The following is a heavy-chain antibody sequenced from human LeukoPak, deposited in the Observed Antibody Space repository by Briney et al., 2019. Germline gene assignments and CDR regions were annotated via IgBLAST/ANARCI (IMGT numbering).Heavy chain of an antibody. Sequence: PPASVKVSCKASGYTLTSYAMNWVRQAPGQGLEWMGWINTNTGNPTYSQGFTGRFVFSLDTSVSTAYLQISSLKAEDTAVYYCARGSVQYTEDYYYYYYMDVWGKGTTVPVSS. D-gene: IGHD4-11*01. J-gene: IGHJ6*03. CDR3: ARGSVQYTEDYYYYYYMDV. V-gene: IGHV7-4-1*02. CDR2: INTNTGNP. CDR1: GYTLTSYA.